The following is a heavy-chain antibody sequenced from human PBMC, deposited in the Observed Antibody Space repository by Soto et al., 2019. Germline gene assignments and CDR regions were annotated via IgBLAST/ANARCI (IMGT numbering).Heavy chain of an antibody. D-gene: IGHD3-22*01. J-gene: IGHJ4*02. CDR2: ISYDGSNK. V-gene: IGHV3-30-3*01. CDR1: GFTFSSYA. CDR3: ARDLGGIVVVITWGFDY. Sequence: QVQLVESGGGVVQPGGSLRLSCAASGFTFSSYAMHWVRQAPGKGLEWVAVISYDGSNKYYADSVKGRFTISRDNSKNTLYLQMNSLRAEDTAVYYCARDLGGIVVVITWGFDYWGQGTLVTVSS.